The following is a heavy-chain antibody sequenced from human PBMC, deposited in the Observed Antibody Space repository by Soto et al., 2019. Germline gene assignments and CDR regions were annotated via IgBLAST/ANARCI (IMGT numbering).Heavy chain of an antibody. J-gene: IGHJ6*02. CDR2: IIPIFGTA. V-gene: IGHV1-69*06. Sequence: GASVKVSCKASGGTFSSYAISWVRQAPGQGLEWMGGIIPIFGTANYAQKFQGRVTITADKSTSTAYMELSSLRSEDTAVYYCARDSLVVAGPAHYYYGMDVWGQGTTVTVSS. D-gene: IGHD2-15*01. CDR1: GGTFSSYA. CDR3: ARDSLVVAGPAHYYYGMDV.